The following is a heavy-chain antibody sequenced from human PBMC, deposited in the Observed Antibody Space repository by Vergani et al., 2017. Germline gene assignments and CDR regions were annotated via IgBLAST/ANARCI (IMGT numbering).Heavy chain of an antibody. V-gene: IGHV3-9*01. Sequence: EVQLVESGGGLVQPGRSLRLSCAASGFTFDDYAMHWVRQAPGKGLEWVSGISWNSGSIGYADSVKGRFTISRDNAKNSLYLQMNSLRAEDTAVYYCIRNIAVAGTVWGQGTLVTVSS. CDR2: ISWNSGSI. J-gene: IGHJ4*02. CDR1: GFTFDDYA. CDR3: IRNIAVAGTV. D-gene: IGHD6-19*01.